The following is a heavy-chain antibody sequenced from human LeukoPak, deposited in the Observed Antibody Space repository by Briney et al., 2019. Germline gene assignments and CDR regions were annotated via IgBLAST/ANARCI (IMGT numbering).Heavy chain of an antibody. V-gene: IGHV4-31*03. Sequence: PSQTLSLTCSVSGGSISSGGYYWSWIRQHPGKGLEWIGYIYYSGSTYYNPSLKCRVSISVDTSTNQFSLGLSSVTAADTAVYYCARTTTYSYDSSGYYEYFQHWGQGTLVTVSS. CDR2: IYYSGST. J-gene: IGHJ1*01. CDR3: ARTTTYSYDSSGYYEYFQH. CDR1: GGSISSGGYY. D-gene: IGHD3-22*01.